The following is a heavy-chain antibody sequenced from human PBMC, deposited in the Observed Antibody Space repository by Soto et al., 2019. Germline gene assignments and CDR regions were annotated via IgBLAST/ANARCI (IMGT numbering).Heavy chain of an antibody. CDR2: IGRAGDT. D-gene: IGHD6-19*01. V-gene: IGHV3-13*01. CDR3: ARDRSVSGTGELDY. Sequence: GWSLRLSCAASVFTFINDDMHWVRQAPGKGLEWVSGIGRAGDTYYLASVQSRFTISRDNAKNVLYLQMNSLRAGDTAVYYCARDRSVSGTGELDYWGQGTLVTVSS. J-gene: IGHJ4*02. CDR1: VFTFINDD.